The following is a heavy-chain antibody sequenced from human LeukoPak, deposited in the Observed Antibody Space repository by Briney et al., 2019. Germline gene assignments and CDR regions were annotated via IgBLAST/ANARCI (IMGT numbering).Heavy chain of an antibody. CDR3: ARGRRWDLLVSLIDASDI. J-gene: IGHJ3*02. D-gene: IGHD4-23*01. CDR1: GFTVTSNF. Sequence: GGSLRLSCAASGFTVTSNFMTWVRQAPGKGLEWVSVIFSGGSTYYADSVKGRFTISRDNSKNTLYLQMNSLRAEDTAVYFCARGRRWDLLVSLIDASDIWGQGTMVTVSS. CDR2: IFSGGST. V-gene: IGHV3-53*01.